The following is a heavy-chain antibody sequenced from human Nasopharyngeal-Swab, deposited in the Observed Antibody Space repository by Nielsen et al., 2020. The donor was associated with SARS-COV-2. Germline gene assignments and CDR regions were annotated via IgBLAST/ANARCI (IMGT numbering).Heavy chain of an antibody. Sequence: GSLRLSCAVYGGSFSGYYWSWIRQPPGKGLEWIGEINHSGSTNYNPSLKSRVTISVDTSKNQFSLKLSSVTAADTAVYYCARETLWFRELLGPPHYYYGMDVWGQGTTVTVSS. CDR1: GGSFSGYY. V-gene: IGHV4-34*01. CDR3: ARETLWFRELLGPPHYYYGMDV. J-gene: IGHJ6*02. CDR2: INHSGST. D-gene: IGHD3-10*01.